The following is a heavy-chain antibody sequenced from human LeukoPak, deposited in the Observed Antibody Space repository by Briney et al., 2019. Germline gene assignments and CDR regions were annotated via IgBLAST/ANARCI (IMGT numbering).Heavy chain of an antibody. V-gene: IGHV3-7*01. CDR3: ARPYDTRGYFPDY. Sequence: DSMKGRFTISGDNAKNSLYLQMNSLGAEDTAVYYCARPYDTRGYFPDYWGQGTLVTVSS. J-gene: IGHJ4*02. D-gene: IGHD3-22*01.